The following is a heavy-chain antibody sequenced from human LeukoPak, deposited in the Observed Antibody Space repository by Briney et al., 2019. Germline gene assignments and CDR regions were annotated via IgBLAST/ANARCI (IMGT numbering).Heavy chain of an antibody. CDR1: GGSISSYY. Sequence: SETLSLTCTVSGGSISSYYWSWIRQPPGKGLEWIGYIYYSGSTNYNPSLKSRVTISVDTSKNQFSLKLSSVTAADTAVYYCARRGRYGDYVDYWGQGTLVTVSS. V-gene: IGHV4-59*08. J-gene: IGHJ4*02. CDR3: ARRGRYGDYVDY. D-gene: IGHD4-17*01. CDR2: IYYSGST.